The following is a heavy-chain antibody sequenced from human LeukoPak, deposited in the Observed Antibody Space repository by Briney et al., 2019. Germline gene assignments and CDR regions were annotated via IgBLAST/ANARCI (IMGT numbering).Heavy chain of an antibody. CDR1: GFTFSSYW. Sequence: GGSLRLSCAASGFTFSSYWMAWVRQAPGKGLEWVANIKGDESARHQADSVKGRFTISRDDTRNSLYLQMTNLRGDDTAVYYCARDVVGSLDYWGQGTLVTVSS. J-gene: IGHJ4*02. CDR2: IKGDESAR. D-gene: IGHD1-26*01. CDR3: ARDVVGSLDY. V-gene: IGHV3-7*01.